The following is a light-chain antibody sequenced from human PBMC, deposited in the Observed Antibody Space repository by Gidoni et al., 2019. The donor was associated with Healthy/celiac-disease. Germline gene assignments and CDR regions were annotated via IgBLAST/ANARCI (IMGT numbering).Light chain of an antibody. J-gene: IGLJ2*01. V-gene: IGLV2-14*01. Sequence: QSALTQPASVSGSTGQSITIYCTGTSSDVGGYNYVSWYQQHPGKAPKLMIYEVSNRPSGVSNRFSGSKSGNSASLTISVLQAEDEADYYCSSYTSSSTPVVFGGGTKLTVL. CDR1: SSDVGGYNY. CDR2: EVS. CDR3: SSYTSSSTPVV.